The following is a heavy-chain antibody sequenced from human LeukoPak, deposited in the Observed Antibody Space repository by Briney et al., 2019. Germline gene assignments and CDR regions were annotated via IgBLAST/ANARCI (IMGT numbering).Heavy chain of an antibody. CDR2: INSDGSST. J-gene: IGHJ3*02. Sequence: PGGSPRLSCAASGFTFSSYWMHWVRQAPGKELVWVSRINSDGSSTSYADSVKGRFTISRDNAKNTLYLQMNSLRAEDTAVYYCARAPFWDPDAFDIWGQGTMVTVSS. D-gene: IGHD1-26*01. V-gene: IGHV3-74*01. CDR1: GFTFSSYW. CDR3: ARAPFWDPDAFDI.